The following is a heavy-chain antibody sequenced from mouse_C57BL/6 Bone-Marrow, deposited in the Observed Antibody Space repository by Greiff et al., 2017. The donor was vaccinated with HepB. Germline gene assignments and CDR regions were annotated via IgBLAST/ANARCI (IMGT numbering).Heavy chain of an antibody. V-gene: IGHV3-6*01. Sequence: ESGPGLVKPSQSLSLTCSVTGYSITSGYYWNWIRQFPGNKLEWMGYISYDGSNNYNPSLKTRITITRDTSKSQFFLKLNTVTTEDTATYFCARDASLYSNYDYAIDYWGQGTSVTVSS. D-gene: IGHD2-5*01. CDR3: ARDASLYSNYDYAIDY. CDR1: GYSITSGYY. CDR2: ISYDGSN. J-gene: IGHJ4*01.